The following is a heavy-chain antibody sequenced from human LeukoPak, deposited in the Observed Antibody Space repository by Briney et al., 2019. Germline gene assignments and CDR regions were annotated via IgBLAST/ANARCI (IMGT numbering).Heavy chain of an antibody. CDR1: GFTFRSYA. Sequence: PGGSLRLSCVASGFTFRSYAMTWVRQAPGKGLEWVSTINYGGTFYAESVKGRFTISRDNSKNTLYLQMNSLRAEDTAVYYCSKDHAGGDYRVRSEGYWGQGALVTVTS. V-gene: IGHV3-23*01. CDR3: SKDHAGGDYRVRSEGY. CDR2: INYGGT. J-gene: IGHJ4*02. D-gene: IGHD3-10*01.